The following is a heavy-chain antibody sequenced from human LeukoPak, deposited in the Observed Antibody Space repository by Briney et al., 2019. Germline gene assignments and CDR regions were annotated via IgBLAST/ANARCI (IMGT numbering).Heavy chain of an antibody. V-gene: IGHV4-34*01. CDR2: IDHSGTT. CDR3: ARSGTYQYSSTSDY. CDR1: GFTFSNAW. Sequence: GSLRLSCAASGFTFSNAWMGWVRQTPGKGLEWIGEIDHSGTTNYNPSLKSRVTISLDTSKNQFSLKVTSVTAADTAVYYCARSGTYQYSSTSDYWGQGTLVTVSS. J-gene: IGHJ4*02. D-gene: IGHD6-13*01.